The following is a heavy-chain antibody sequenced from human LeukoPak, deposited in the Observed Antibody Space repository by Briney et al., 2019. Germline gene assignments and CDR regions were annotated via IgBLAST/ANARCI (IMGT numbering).Heavy chain of an antibody. CDR2: INPSGGST. Sequence: ASVKISCKASGYTFTSYDINWVRQATGQGLEWMGIINPSGGSTSYAQKFQGRVTMTRDMSTSTVYMELSSLRSEDTAVYYCARVRPYSSSWDNWFDPWGQGTLVTVSS. CDR3: ARVRPYSSSWDNWFDP. J-gene: IGHJ5*02. D-gene: IGHD6-6*01. CDR1: GYTFTSYD. V-gene: IGHV1-46*01.